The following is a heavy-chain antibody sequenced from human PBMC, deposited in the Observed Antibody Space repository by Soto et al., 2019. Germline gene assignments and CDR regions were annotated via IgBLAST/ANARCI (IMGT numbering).Heavy chain of an antibody. J-gene: IGHJ4*02. V-gene: IGHV3-23*01. Sequence: EVHLLESGGGLVQPGGSLRLSCAASGFTFSNYPMSWVRQAPGKGLEWLSAIRGSGETAYDADSVKGRFTISKDNSKDTLYLHLSSLRAEDTAVYFCAKGTLPDYTGGRLYWTEDSWGQGTPVTVSS. CDR1: GFTFSNYP. CDR3: AKGTLPDYTGGRLYWTEDS. D-gene: IGHD2-8*02. CDR2: IRGSGETA.